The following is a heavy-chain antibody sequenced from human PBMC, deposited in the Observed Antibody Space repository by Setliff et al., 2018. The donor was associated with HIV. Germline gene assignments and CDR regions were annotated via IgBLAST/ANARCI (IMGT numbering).Heavy chain of an antibody. CDR2: IYHSGST. D-gene: IGHD4-17*01. CDR1: GDSISSSSYY. J-gene: IGHJ5*02. V-gene: IGHV4-39*07. CDR3: ARASLNYGGNSGWFDP. Sequence: SETLSLTCSVSGDSISSSSYYWGWIRQPPGKGLEWIGSIYHSGSTYYNPSLKSRVTISVDTSKNQFSLKLSSVTAADTAVYYCARASLNYGGNSGWFDPWGQGTLVTVS.